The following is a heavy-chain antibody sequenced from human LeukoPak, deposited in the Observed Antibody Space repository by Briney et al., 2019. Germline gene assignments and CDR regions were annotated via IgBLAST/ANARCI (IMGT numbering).Heavy chain of an antibody. CDR2: ISFDGSLK. CDR3: ARDFFTGSYPTFGY. V-gene: IGHV3-30*03. Sequence: GGSLRLSCAASEVTFRTYGLHWVRQAPGRALEWVAAISFDGSLKNYADSVKGRFTISRDTYTLFLEMNSLKMDDTGVYYCARDFFTGSYPTFGYWGQRILVTVSS. CDR1: EVTFRTYG. D-gene: IGHD3-10*01. J-gene: IGHJ4*02.